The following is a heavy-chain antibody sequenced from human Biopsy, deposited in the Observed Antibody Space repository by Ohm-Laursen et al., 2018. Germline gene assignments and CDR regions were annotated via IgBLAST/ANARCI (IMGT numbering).Heavy chain of an antibody. V-gene: IGHV4-4*09. CDR1: GVSITAYY. J-gene: IGHJ6*02. CDR3: ARMDCSGGSCHYYSYGMDV. CDR2: IHHSGST. D-gene: IGHD2-15*01. Sequence: GTLSLTCPVSGVSITAYYWSWIRQPPGKGLECIGNIHHSGSTNYNPSLKSRLTISVDTSKNHFSLNLSSVTAADTAVYYCARMDCSGGSCHYYSYGMDVWGQGTTVTVSS.